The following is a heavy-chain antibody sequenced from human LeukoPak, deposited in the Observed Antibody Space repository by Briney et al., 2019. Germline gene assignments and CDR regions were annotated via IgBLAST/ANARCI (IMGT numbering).Heavy chain of an antibody. J-gene: IGHJ4*02. Sequence: SETLSLTCSVSGGSISTYYWSWIRQPPGKGLEWIGYIYNSGSTNYRPSLKSRVTISMDTSKNQLSLQLTSVTAADTAVYYCARHGGFLEWLFSFDSWGQGTLVTVSS. V-gene: IGHV4-59*08. CDR3: ARHGGFLEWLFSFDS. CDR1: GGSISTYY. CDR2: IYNSGST. D-gene: IGHD3-3*01.